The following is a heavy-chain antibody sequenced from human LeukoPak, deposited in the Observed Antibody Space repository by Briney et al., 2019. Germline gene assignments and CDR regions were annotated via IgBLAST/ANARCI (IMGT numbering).Heavy chain of an antibody. V-gene: IGHV1-3*01. CDR3: ARDLPHYYDSSGTDAFDI. J-gene: IGHJ3*02. Sequence: ASVKVSCKASGYTFTSYAMHWVRQAPGQRLEWMGWINAGNGNTKYSQKFQGRVTITRDTSAGTAYMELSSLRSEDTAVYYCARDLPHYYDSSGTDAFDIWGQGTMVTVSS. CDR1: GYTFTSYA. D-gene: IGHD3-22*01. CDR2: INAGNGNT.